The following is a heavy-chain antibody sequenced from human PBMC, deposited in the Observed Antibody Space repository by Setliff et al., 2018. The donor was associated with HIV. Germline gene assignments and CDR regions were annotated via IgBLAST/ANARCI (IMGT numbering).Heavy chain of an antibody. Sequence: PSETLSLTCTVSGGSISSGSYYWGWIRQPPGKGLEWIGSIYYSGSTYYNPSLKSRVTISVDTSKNQFSLKLSSVTAADTAVYYCARAIRLLSRGSGSHHAFDIWGQGTMVTVSS. CDR3: ARAIRLLSRGSGSHHAFDI. CDR2: IYYSGST. CDR1: GGSISSGSYY. V-gene: IGHV4-39*07. D-gene: IGHD3-10*01. J-gene: IGHJ3*02.